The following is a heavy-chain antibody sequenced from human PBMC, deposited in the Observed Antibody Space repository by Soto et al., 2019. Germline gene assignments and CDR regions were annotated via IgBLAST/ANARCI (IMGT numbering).Heavy chain of an antibody. CDR2: ISASTTSI. V-gene: IGHV3-48*01. Sequence: GGSLRVSCAAAGVNFRSYSMNWVRQAPGKGLDWISYISASTTSIYYADSVQGRFTISRDNAKNSLFLQMNSLTAQDSGIYFCVRGNYEQGIAYWGQGTRVPVSS. D-gene: IGHD3-16*01. J-gene: IGHJ4*02. CDR1: GVNFRSYS. CDR3: VRGNYEQGIAY.